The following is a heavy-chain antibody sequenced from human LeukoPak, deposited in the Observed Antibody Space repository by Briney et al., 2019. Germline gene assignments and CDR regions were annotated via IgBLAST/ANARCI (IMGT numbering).Heavy chain of an antibody. CDR2: INHSGST. J-gene: IGHJ4*02. CDR1: GGSFSGYY. CDR3: ARDVGGKAAAGPYFGY. V-gene: IGHV4-34*01. Sequence: SETMSLTCAVYGGSFSGYYWSWIRQPPGKGLEWIGEINHSGSTNYNPSLKSRVTISVDTSKNQFSLKLSSVTAADTAVYYCARDVGGKAAAGPYFGYWGQGTLVTVSS. D-gene: IGHD6-13*01.